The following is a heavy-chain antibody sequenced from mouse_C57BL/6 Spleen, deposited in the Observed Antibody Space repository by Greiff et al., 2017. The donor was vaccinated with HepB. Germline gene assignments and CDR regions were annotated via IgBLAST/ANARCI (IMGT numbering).Heavy chain of an antibody. V-gene: IGHV1-50*01. CDR1: GYTFTSYW. CDR2: IDPSDSYT. J-gene: IGHJ1*03. CDR3: ARSRSNYWYFDV. Sequence: QVQLQQPGAELVKPGASVKLSCKASGYTFTSYWMQWVKQRPGQGLEWIGEIDPSDSYTNYNQKFKGKATLTVDTSSSTAYMQLSSLTSEDSAVYFCARSRSNYWYFDVWGTGTTVTVSS. D-gene: IGHD2-5*01.